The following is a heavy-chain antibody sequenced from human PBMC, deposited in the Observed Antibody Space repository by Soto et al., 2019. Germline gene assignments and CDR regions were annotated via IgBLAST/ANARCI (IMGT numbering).Heavy chain of an antibody. CDR2: INHSGST. J-gene: IGHJ6*03. CDR1: GGSFSGYY. CDR3: ARQSKLYSSSRYYYYYMDV. Sequence: QVQLQQWGAGLLKPSETLSLTCAVYGGSFSGYYWSWIRQPPGKGLEWIGEINHSGSTNYNPSLKSRVTISLDTSKNQFSLKLSSVTAADTAVYYCARQSKLYSSSRYYYYYMDVWGKGTTVTVSS. D-gene: IGHD6-6*01. V-gene: IGHV4-34*01.